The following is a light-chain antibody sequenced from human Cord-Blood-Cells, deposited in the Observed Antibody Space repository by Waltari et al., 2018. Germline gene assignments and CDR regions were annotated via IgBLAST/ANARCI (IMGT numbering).Light chain of an antibody. CDR2: GNS. CDR3: QSYDSSLSGWV. CDR1: SSNIGAGYD. Sequence: QSVLTQPPSVSGAPGQRVTISCTGSSSNIGAGYDVHWYQQLPGTAPKLLIYGNSNRPAWVPARFSGSKSGTSASLAITGLQAEDEADYYCQSYDSSLSGWVFGGGTKLTVL. V-gene: IGLV1-40*01. J-gene: IGLJ3*02.